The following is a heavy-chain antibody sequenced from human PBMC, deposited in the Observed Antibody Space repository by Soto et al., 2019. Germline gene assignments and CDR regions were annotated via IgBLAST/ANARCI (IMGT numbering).Heavy chain of an antibody. D-gene: IGHD6-6*01. J-gene: IGHJ4*02. CDR2: MNPNSGNT. CDR3: ARAARRFTSIAARPAFGY. Sequence: ASVKVSCKASGYTFTSYDINWVRQATGQGLEWMGWMNPNSGNTGYAQKFQGRVTMTRNTSISTAYMELSSLRSDDTAVYYCARAARRFTSIAARPAFGYWGQGTLVTVSS. V-gene: IGHV1-8*01. CDR1: GYTFTSYD.